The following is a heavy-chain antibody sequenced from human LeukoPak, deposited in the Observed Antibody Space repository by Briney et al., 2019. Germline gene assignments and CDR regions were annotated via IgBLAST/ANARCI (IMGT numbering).Heavy chain of an antibody. D-gene: IGHD3-22*01. CDR2: IYYSGST. CDR3: ARGDYNDGAGYLDH. V-gene: IGHV4-30-4*01. J-gene: IGHJ5*02. CDR1: GGSISSGDYY. Sequence: SETLSLTCTVSGGSISSGDYYWNWIRQPPGKGLEWIGYIYYSGSTYYNPSLKSRVTISLDTSKNQFSLKLSSVTAADTAVYYCARGDYNDGAGYLDHWGQGTLVPVSS.